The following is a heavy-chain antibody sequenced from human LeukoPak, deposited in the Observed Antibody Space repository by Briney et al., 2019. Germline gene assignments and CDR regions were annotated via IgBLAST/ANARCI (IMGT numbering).Heavy chain of an antibody. CDR1: GLTFSTSG. Sequence: AGSLRLSCTASGLTFSTSGFNWVRQAPGQGLELVASISPTGSDRYHADSIKGRFNVSRDNDNNFLYLQMNSLRAEDTAVYYCATETNGRHYDYWGQGTLLSVSS. CDR3: ATETNGRHYDY. CDR2: ISPTGSDR. D-gene: IGHD1-14*01. V-gene: IGHV3-21*06. J-gene: IGHJ4*02.